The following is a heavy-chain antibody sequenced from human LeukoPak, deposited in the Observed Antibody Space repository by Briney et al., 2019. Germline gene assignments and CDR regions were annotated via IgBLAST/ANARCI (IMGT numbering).Heavy chain of an antibody. CDR2: ISYDGSNK. Sequence: GSLRLSCAASGFTFSSYAMHWVRQAPGKGLEWVAVISYDGSNKYYADSVKGRFTISRDNSKNTLYLQMNSLRAEDTAAYYCARSLYWGQGTLVTVSS. CDR1: GFTFSSYA. V-gene: IGHV3-30-3*01. J-gene: IGHJ4*02. CDR3: ARSLY.